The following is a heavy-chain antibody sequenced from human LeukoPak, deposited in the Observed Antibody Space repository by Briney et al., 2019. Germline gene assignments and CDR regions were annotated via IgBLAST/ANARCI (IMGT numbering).Heavy chain of an antibody. J-gene: IGHJ4*02. CDR3: TTVTMVRDYDY. Sequence: ASVKVSCKASGYTFTRYAINWVRQAPGQGLEWMGWINTNTGKPTYAQGFTGRFVLSLDPSVKTAYLQITSLKAEDTAVYYCTTVTMVRDYDYWGQGTLVTVSS. CDR1: GYTFTRYA. V-gene: IGHV7-4-1*02. D-gene: IGHD3-10*01. CDR2: INTNTGKP.